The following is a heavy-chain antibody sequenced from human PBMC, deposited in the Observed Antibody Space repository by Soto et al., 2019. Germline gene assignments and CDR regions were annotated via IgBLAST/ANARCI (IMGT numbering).Heavy chain of an antibody. CDR3: AAGYDFSEAFDV. CDR1: GYTFTGYY. V-gene: IGHV1-2*04. Sequence: GASVKVSCKASGYTFTGYYMHWVRQAPGRGLEWMGWINPNSGGTNYAQKFQGWVTMTRDTSISTAYMELSRLRSDDTAVYYCAAGYDFSEAFDVWEAGSMGTVSS. J-gene: IGHJ3*01. D-gene: IGHD5-12*01. CDR2: INPNSGGT.